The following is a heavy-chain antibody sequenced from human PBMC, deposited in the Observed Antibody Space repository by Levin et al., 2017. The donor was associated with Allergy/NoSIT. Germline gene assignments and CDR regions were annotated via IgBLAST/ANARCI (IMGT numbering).Heavy chain of an antibody. J-gene: IGHJ4*02. CDR1: GFTFSGSA. D-gene: IGHD1-26*01. CDR3: TRLGATTLYGY. Sequence: LSLTCAASGFTFSGSAMHWVRQASGKGLEWVGRIRSKANSYATAYAASVKGRFTISRDDSKNTAYLQMNSLKTEDTAVYYCTRLGATTLYGYWGQGTLVTVSS. V-gene: IGHV3-73*01. CDR2: IRSKANSYAT.